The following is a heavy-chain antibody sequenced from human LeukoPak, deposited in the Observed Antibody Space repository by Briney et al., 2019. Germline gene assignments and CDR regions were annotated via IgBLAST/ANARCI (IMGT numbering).Heavy chain of an antibody. Sequence: PSETLSLTCTVSGGSISSSSYYWGWIRQPPGKGLEWIGSIYYSGSTYYNPSLKSRVTISVDTSKNQFSLKLSSVTAADTAVYYCARAPPAGEQPFWVPMDVWGKGTTVTVSS. D-gene: IGHD2-2*01. J-gene: IGHJ6*03. V-gene: IGHV4-39*07. CDR2: IYYSGST. CDR3: ARAPPAGEQPFWVPMDV. CDR1: GGSISSSSYY.